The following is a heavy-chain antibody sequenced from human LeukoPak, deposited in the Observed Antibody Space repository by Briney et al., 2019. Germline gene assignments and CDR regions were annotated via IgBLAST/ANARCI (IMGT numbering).Heavy chain of an antibody. Sequence: ASVKVSCKASGGTFSSYAISWVRQAPGQGLEWMGGIIPIFGTANYAQKFQGRVTITTDESTSTAYMELSSLRSEDTAVYYRARGHGQYSSGVFDYWGQGTLVTVSS. CDR2: IIPIFGTA. J-gene: IGHJ4*02. V-gene: IGHV1-69*05. D-gene: IGHD6-19*01. CDR1: GGTFSSYA. CDR3: ARGHGQYSSGVFDY.